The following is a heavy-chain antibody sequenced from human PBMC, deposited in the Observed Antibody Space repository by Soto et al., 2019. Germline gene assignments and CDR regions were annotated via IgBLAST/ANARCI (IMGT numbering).Heavy chain of an antibody. V-gene: IGHV3-23*01. D-gene: IGHD2-2*02. CDR3: ANPGAYCSSTSCYTDWFDY. J-gene: IGHJ5*01. CDR2: ISGSGGST. CDR1: GFTFSSYA. Sequence: GSLRLSCAASGFTFSSYAMSWVRQAPGKGLEWVSAISGSGGSTYYADSVKGRFTISRDNSKNTLYLQMNSLRAEDTAVYYCANPGAYCSSTSCYTDWFDYWGQGTLVTVSS.